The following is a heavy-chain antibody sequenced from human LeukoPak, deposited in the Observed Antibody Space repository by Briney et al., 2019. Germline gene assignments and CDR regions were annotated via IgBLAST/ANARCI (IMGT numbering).Heavy chain of an antibody. V-gene: IGHV3-48*04. CDR1: GFNFFNYN. Sequence: GGSLRLSCTTSGFNFFNYNMNWVRQAPGEGLEWISHISSTSSTIKYADSVKGRFTISRDNAKNSLHLQMNSLRVEDTAVYYCARPRSGGTWFFDYWGQGTLVTVSS. CDR3: ARPRSGGTWFFDY. J-gene: IGHJ4*02. CDR2: ISSTSSTI. D-gene: IGHD2-15*01.